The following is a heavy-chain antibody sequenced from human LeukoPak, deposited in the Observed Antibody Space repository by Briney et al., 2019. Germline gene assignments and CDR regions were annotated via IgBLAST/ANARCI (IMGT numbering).Heavy chain of an antibody. CDR2: IHHTGST. CDR3: ARGGGYSGYDDYYDYGMDV. CDR1: GVSFSGYY. D-gene: IGHD5-12*01. Sequence: SETLSLTCAVHGVSFSGYYWNWIRQPPGKGLEWIGEIHHTGSTTYMPSLKSRVTISVDTSKNQFSLKLSSVTAADTAVYYCARGGGYSGYDDYYDYGMDVWGQGTTVTVSS. V-gene: IGHV4-34*01. J-gene: IGHJ6*02.